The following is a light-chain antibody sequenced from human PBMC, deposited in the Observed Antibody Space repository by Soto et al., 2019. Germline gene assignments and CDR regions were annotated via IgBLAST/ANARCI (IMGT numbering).Light chain of an antibody. Sequence: DILMTQSPTSLSASVGDRVSITCRASQGIRSFVAWYQAKQGKAPKLLIYAASTLQSGVPSRFSGSGAGTDFTLTINSLQPEDVATYSFQKYSSVPVFGPGTKVEIK. CDR3: QKYSSVPV. CDR1: QGIRSF. CDR2: AAS. V-gene: IGKV1-27*01. J-gene: IGKJ3*01.